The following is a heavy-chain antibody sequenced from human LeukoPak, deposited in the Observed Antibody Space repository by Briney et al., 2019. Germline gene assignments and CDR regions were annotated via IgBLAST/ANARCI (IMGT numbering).Heavy chain of an antibody. CDR1: GGSISSSSYY. V-gene: IGHV4-39*01. CDR2: INHSGST. J-gene: IGHJ4*02. D-gene: IGHD6-13*01. Sequence: SETLSLTCTVSGGSISSSSYYWGWIRQPPGKGLEWIGEINHSGSTNYNPSLKSRVTISVDTSKNQFSLKLSSVTAADTAVYYCARHVRGYSSSWNFDYWGQGTLVTVSS. CDR3: ARHVRGYSSSWNFDY.